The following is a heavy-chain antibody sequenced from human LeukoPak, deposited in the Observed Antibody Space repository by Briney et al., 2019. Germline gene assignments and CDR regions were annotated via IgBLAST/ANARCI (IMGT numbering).Heavy chain of an antibody. D-gene: IGHD3-9*01. Sequence: ASVKVSCKASGYTFTGYYMHWVRQAPGQGLEWMGWINPNSGGTNYAQKFQGRVTMTRDTSISTAYMELSRLRSDDTAVYYCARVGYDILTGYYSDYYYYGMDVWGQGTTATVSS. CDR2: INPNSGGT. J-gene: IGHJ6*02. CDR1: GYTFTGYY. CDR3: ARVGYDILTGYYSDYYYYGMDV. V-gene: IGHV1-2*02.